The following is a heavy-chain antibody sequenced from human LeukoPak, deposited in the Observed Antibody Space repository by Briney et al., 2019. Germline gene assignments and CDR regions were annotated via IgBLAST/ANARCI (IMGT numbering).Heavy chain of an antibody. Sequence: GESLEISCRGSGYSLTTYWISWVRQMPGKGLEWMGRIDPSDSYTNYSPSFQGHVTISADKSFSTAYLQWTSLKASDTAMYYCARHAKAYGSSCDYWGQGTLVTVSS. J-gene: IGHJ4*02. CDR1: GYSLTTYW. V-gene: IGHV5-10-1*01. CDR3: ARHAKAYGSSCDY. D-gene: IGHD6-13*01. CDR2: IDPSDSYT.